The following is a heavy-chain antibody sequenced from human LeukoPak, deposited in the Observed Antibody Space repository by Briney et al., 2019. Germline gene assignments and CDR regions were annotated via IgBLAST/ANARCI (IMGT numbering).Heavy chain of an antibody. Sequence: SVKVSCKASGGTFSCYAISWVRQAPGQGLEWMGRIIPILGIANYAQKFQGRVTITADKSTSTAYMELSSLRSEDTAVYYCASNTDSSGWYYYYYGMDVWGQGTTVTVSS. V-gene: IGHV1-69*04. CDR1: GGTFSCYA. CDR3: ASNTDSSGWYYYYYGMDV. CDR2: IIPILGIA. D-gene: IGHD6-19*01. J-gene: IGHJ6*02.